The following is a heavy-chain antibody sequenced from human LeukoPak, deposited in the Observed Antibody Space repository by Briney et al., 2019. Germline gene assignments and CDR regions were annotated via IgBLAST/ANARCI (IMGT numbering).Heavy chain of an antibody. J-gene: IGHJ6*03. D-gene: IGHD3-10*01. CDR2: IYHSGST. CDR1: GYSISSGYY. V-gene: IGHV4-38-2*01. CDR3: ARHYGSENYDYFYYMPV. Sequence: SETLSLTCAVSGYSISSGYYWGWIRQPPGKGLEWIGSIYHSGSTYYNPSLKSRVTISVDTSKNQFSLKLSSVTATDTAVYYCARHYGSENYDYFYYMPVGAKETTVTVSS.